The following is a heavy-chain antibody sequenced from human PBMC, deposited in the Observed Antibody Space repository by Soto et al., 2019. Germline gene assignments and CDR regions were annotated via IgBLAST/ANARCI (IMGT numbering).Heavy chain of an antibody. CDR3: ARVFRIAVADKPNWFDP. V-gene: IGHV1-69*01. J-gene: IGHJ5*02. CDR1: GGTFSSYA. D-gene: IGHD6-19*01. CDR2: IIPIFGTA. Sequence: QVQLVQSGAEVKKPGSSVKVSCKASGGTFSSYAISWVRQAPGQGLEWMGGIIPIFGTANYAQKFQGRVTITADESTSTAYMELSSLRSEDTAVYYCARVFRIAVADKPNWFDPWGQGTLVTVSS.